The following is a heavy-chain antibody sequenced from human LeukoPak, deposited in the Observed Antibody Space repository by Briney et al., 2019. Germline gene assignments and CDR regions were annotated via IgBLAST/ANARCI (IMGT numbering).Heavy chain of an antibody. CDR3: ARSHPSDTSGWSNPYFDY. D-gene: IGHD3-22*01. J-gene: IGHJ4*02. Sequence: GGSLRLSCVASGFTLSSYSMHWVRQAPGKGLEWVALISYDGSNEYYADSVKGRFAISRDNSKNTLFLQMNSLRAEDTALYYCARSHPSDTSGWSNPYFDYWGQGTLVTVSS. CDR1: GFTLSSYS. V-gene: IGHV3-30*09. CDR2: ISYDGSNE.